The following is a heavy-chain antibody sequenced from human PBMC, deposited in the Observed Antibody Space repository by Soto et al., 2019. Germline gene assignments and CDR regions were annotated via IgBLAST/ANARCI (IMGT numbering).Heavy chain of an antibody. J-gene: IGHJ4*02. CDR1: GFTFAGSA. V-gene: IGHV3-73*01. CDR3: AGPGPFDS. CDR2: IRNKANNYAT. Sequence: DVQMVESGGGLVQPGGSLKLSCATTGFTFAGSAIHWVRQAPGKGLEWIGRIRNKANNYATAYPASVAGRLTISRDDSKTTAYLEMNSLKTEDTAMYYCAGPGPFDSWGQGTLVTVSS. D-gene: IGHD1-1*01.